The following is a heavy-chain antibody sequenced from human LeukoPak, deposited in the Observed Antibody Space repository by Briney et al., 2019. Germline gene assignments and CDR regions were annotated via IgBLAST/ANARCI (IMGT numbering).Heavy chain of an antibody. Sequence: SETLSLTCAVYGGSFSGYFCSWIRQSPGKDLEWIGEVSQSGDTYYNPSLTSRVTMSVDTSKNQFSLTVNSVTAADTAVYYCARELGGPRLRYWGQGTLVTVSS. V-gene: IGHV4-34*01. D-gene: IGHD3-16*01. CDR1: GGSFSGYF. J-gene: IGHJ4*02. CDR3: ARELGGPRLRY. CDR2: VSQSGDT.